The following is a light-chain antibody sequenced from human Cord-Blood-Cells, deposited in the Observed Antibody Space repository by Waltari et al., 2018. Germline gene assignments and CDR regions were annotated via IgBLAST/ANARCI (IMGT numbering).Light chain of an antibody. Sequence: QSVLTQPPSASGTPGQSVTISCSGSSSNIGSNYVYWYQQLPGTAPKLLIYRNNQRPAGFPDRFSGSKAGTSASLAISGLRSEDEADYYCAAWDDSLSGWVFGGGTKLTVL. J-gene: IGLJ3*02. CDR2: RNN. CDR3: AAWDDSLSGWV. V-gene: IGLV1-47*01. CDR1: SSNIGSNY.